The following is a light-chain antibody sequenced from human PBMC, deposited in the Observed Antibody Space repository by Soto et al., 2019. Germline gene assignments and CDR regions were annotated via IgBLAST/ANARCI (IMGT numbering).Light chain of an antibody. CDR1: HSAGDF. CDR2: YIS. J-gene: IGKJ5*01. CDR3: QQHNQWPIT. V-gene: IGKV3D-15*01. Sequence: IVMTQSPGSLSVAPWERASLSWRASHSAGDFLAWYQQKPVQAPRLLIYYISTRATGIPARFSGSGSGTEFTLTINSLQSEDSAVYYCQQHNQWPITFGQGTRLEI.